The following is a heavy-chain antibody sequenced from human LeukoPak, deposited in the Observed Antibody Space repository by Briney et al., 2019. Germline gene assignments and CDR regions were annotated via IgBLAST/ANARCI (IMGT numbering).Heavy chain of an antibody. D-gene: IGHD6-19*01. Sequence: GGSLRLSCAASGFTFSSYAMSWVRQAPGKGLEWVSAISGSGGSTYYADSVKGRFTISRDNSKNTLYLQMNGLRAEDTAVYYCAEGSGWLNWFDPWGQGTLVTVSS. CDR2: ISGSGGST. CDR3: AEGSGWLNWFDP. V-gene: IGHV3-23*01. J-gene: IGHJ5*02. CDR1: GFTFSSYA.